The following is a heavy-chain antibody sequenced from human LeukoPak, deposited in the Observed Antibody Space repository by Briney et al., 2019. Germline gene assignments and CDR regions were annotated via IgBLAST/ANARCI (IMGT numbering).Heavy chain of an antibody. CDR1: GGSISSGSYY. CDR2: IYTSGST. V-gene: IGHV4-61*02. Sequence: SETLSLTCTVSGGSISSGSYYWSWIRQPAGKGLEWIGRIYTSGSTNYNPSLKSRVTISVDTSKNQFSLKLSSVTAADTAVYYCASTSPGTTIYYYHYMDVWGKGTTVTVSS. D-gene: IGHD1-1*01. CDR3: ASTSPGTTIYYYHYMDV. J-gene: IGHJ6*03.